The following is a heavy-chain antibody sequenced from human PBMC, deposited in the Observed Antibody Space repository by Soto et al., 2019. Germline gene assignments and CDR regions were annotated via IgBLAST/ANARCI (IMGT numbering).Heavy chain of an antibody. J-gene: IGHJ3*02. CDR2: IRSKAYGGTT. Sequence: ELQLVQSGGGLVQPGRSLRLSCTASGFTFGDYAMSWFRQAPGKGLEWVGFIRSKAYGGTTEYAASVKGRFTISRDDSKGIAYLQMNSLKPEDTGGSYCTRAVEYQLEVGVDFDIWGQGTRVTVSS. CDR3: TRAVEYQLEVGVDFDI. V-gene: IGHV3-49*03. D-gene: IGHD2-2*01. CDR1: GFTFGDYA.